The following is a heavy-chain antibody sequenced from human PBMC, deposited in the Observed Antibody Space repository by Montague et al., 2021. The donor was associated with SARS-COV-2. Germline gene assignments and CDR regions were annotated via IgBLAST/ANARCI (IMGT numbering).Heavy chain of an antibody. Sequence: SETLSLTCTMSGGSITYSSYYWGWIRLPPGKGLEWIGSIYYSGTAYYNASLKSRVTMSLDMSKNQLSLRLKYTTAADTAVYFCSRASFYYGSGSHYNNWFDSWGQGTVVTVSS. CDR2: IYYSGTA. V-gene: IGHV4-39*07. D-gene: IGHD3-10*01. J-gene: IGHJ5*01. CDR3: SRASFYYGSGSHYNNWFDS. CDR1: GGSITYSSYY.